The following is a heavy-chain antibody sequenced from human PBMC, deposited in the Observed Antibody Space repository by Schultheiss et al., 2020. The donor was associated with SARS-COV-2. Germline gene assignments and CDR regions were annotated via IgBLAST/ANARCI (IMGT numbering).Heavy chain of an antibody. CDR1: GYTFTSSA. V-gene: IGHV1-58*02. CDR2: IVVGSGNT. CDR3: ARDGGYDFWSGFSGWLDV. D-gene: IGHD3-3*01. J-gene: IGHJ6*02. Sequence: SVKVSCKASGYTFTSSAMQWVRQARGQRLEWIGWIVVGSGNTGYAQKFQGRVTMTRNTSISTAYMELSSLRSEDTAVYYCARDGGYDFWSGFSGWLDVWGQGTTVTVSS.